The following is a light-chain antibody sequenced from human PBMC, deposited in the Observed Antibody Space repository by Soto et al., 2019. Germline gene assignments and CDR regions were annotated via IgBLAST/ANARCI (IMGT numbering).Light chain of an antibody. Sequence: DIQMTQSPSTLSASVGDRVTITCRASQSISSWLAWYQQKPGKAPKLLIYKASSLESGVPSRFSGSGSGTEFTLTISSLQPDDFATYYCQQYNGYSVFGPGTKVDIK. CDR2: KAS. CDR3: QQYNGYSV. V-gene: IGKV1-5*03. CDR1: QSISSW. J-gene: IGKJ3*01.